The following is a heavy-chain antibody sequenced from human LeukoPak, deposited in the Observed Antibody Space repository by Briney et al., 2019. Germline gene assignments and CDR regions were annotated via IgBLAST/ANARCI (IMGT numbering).Heavy chain of an antibody. CDR2: IYNIGST. D-gene: IGHD3-10*01. CDR3: ARDIPSIYYGSGRGGWYFDL. V-gene: IGHV4-59*11. CDR1: GVSISSHY. J-gene: IGHJ2*01. Sequence: SETLSLTCTVSGVSISSHYWSWIRQPPGKGLEWIGYIYNIGSTKYNPSLKSRVTISGDTSKNQFSLKLSSVTAADTAVYYCARDIPSIYYGSGRGGWYFDLWGRGTLVIVSS.